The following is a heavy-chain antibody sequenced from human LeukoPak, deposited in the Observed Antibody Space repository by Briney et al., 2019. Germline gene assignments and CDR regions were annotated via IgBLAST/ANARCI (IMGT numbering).Heavy chain of an antibody. CDR3: ATEAYYDSSGPHFDY. CDR1: GGSISSSNW. V-gene: IGHV4-4*02. J-gene: IGHJ4*02. Sequence: SETLSLTCAVSGGSISSSNWWTWVRQPPGKGLEWIGEIYHAGNTNYNPSLKSRVTISVNKSKNQFSLKLTSVTAADTAVYYCATEAYYDSSGPHFDYWGQGTLVTVPS. CDR2: IYHAGNT. D-gene: IGHD3-22*01.